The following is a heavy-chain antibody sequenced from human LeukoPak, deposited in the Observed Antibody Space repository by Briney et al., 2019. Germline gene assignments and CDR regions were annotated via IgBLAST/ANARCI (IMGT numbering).Heavy chain of an antibody. Sequence: ASVKVSCKASSYMFTSKGISWVRQAPGQGLKWMGWISTYNGNTNYAQKFQGRVTVTTDTSTSTAYMELRSLRSDDTAVYYCARTKTATSWYFDLWGRGTLVTVSS. J-gene: IGHJ2*01. CDR1: SYMFTSKG. D-gene: IGHD1-1*01. CDR3: ARTKTATSWYFDL. CDR2: ISTYNGNT. V-gene: IGHV1-18*01.